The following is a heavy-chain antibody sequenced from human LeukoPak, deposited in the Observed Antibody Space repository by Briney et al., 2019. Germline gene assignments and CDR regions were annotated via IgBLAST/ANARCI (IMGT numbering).Heavy chain of an antibody. CDR2: ISGSGGNT. J-gene: IGHJ4*02. CDR3: AKRSGYTTGWFFDF. CDR1: GFTFSSYA. D-gene: IGHD6-19*01. V-gene: IGHV3-23*01. Sequence: SGGSLRLSCAASGFTFSSYAMSWVRQAPGKGLEWVSAISGSGGNTYYADSVKGRFTISRDNSKNTLYLQMNSLRAEDTAVFYCAKRSGYTTGWFFDFWGQGTLVTVSS.